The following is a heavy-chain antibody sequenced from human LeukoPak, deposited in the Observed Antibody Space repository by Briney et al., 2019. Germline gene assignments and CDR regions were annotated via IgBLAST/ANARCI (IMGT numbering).Heavy chain of an antibody. V-gene: IGHV3-48*02. J-gene: IGHJ4*02. Sequence: GSLRLSCAASGFTFSTYGMNWIRQAPGKGLEWVSYISSSSYTIYYADSVKGRFTISRDNAKNSLSLQMNSLRDEDTAVYYCAREFYFFDYWGQGALVTVSS. CDR1: GFTFSTYG. CDR2: ISSSSYTI. CDR3: AREFYFFDY.